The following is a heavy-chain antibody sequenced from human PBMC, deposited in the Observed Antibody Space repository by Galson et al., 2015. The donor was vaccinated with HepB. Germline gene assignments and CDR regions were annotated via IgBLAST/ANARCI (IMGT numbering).Heavy chain of an antibody. V-gene: IGHV1-69*06. Sequence: SVKVSCKASGGTFGSYGVSWVRQAPGQGLEWVGGIIPVFATTNYAQKFQGRVTITADKSTSTAYMELSSLRSEDTAMYYCARAWDSSGYGIDYWGQGTLVTVSS. D-gene: IGHD3-22*01. CDR3: ARAWDSSGYGIDY. CDR1: GGTFGSYG. J-gene: IGHJ4*02. CDR2: IIPVFATT.